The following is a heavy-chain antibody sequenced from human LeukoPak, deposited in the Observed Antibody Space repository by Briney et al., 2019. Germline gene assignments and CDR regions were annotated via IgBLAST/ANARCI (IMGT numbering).Heavy chain of an antibody. Sequence: PGRSLRLSCAASGFTFSSYSMNWVRQAPGKGLEWVSSISSSSSYIYHADSVKGRFTISRDNAKNSLYLQMNSLRAEDTAVYYCARVVHYDSSGYYYAIYGMDVWGQGTTVTVSS. CDR2: ISSSSSYI. V-gene: IGHV3-21*01. J-gene: IGHJ6*02. CDR3: ARVVHYDSSGYYYAIYGMDV. CDR1: GFTFSSYS. D-gene: IGHD3-22*01.